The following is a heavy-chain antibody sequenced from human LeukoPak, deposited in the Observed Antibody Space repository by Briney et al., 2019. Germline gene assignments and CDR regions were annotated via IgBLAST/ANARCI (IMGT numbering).Heavy chain of an antibody. CDR1: GYTFTSFG. V-gene: IGHV1-18*04. D-gene: IGHD6-13*01. CDR2: IRTHNGHT. J-gene: IGHJ6*04. CDR3: AKSSWRHYYYYGMDV. Sequence: ASVKVSCKASGYTFTSFGINWVRQAPGQGLEWMGLIRTHNGHTNFAQKFQGRVTMTIDTSTSTAYMELRSLRSDDTAVYYCAKSSWRHYYYYGMDVWGKGTRVSVSS.